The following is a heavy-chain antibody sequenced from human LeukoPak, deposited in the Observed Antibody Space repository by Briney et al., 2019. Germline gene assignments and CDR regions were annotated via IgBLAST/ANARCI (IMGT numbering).Heavy chain of an antibody. V-gene: IGHV1-69*13. D-gene: IGHD3-10*01. CDR1: GGTFRSYA. CDR2: IIPIFGTA. Sequence: ASVKVSCRASGGTFRSYAISWVRQAPGQGLEWMGGIIPIFGTANYAQKFQGRVTITADESTSTAYMELSSLRSEDTAVYYCARTRGSGSYYRFDYWGQGTLVTVSS. J-gene: IGHJ4*02. CDR3: ARTRGSGSYYRFDY.